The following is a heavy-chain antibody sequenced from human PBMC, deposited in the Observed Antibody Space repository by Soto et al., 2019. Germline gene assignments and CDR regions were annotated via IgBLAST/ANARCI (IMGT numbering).Heavy chain of an antibody. CDR1: YFIISNCV. V-gene: IGHV3-23*01. D-gene: IGHD3-22*01. J-gene: IGHJ4*02. Sequence: LSLSYPSSYFIISNCVMRCGRQPPPECLGWGSAITDSGDNTCNADSVKGRFTISRDNSKNKLNVQMYSLIAGDTAVYYCAKGAASYYDTSGQIEYWGQGT. CDR3: AKGAASYYDTSGQIEY. CDR2: ITDSGDNT.